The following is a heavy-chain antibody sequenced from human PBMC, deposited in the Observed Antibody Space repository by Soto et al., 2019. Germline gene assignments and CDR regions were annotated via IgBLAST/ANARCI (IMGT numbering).Heavy chain of an antibody. CDR2: IYPGDSDT. D-gene: IGHD4-4*01. J-gene: IGHJ4*02. V-gene: IGHV5-51*01. CDR3: ARSPETWEDYSNFYFDY. Sequence: PGESLKISCKGSGYSFTSYWIGWVRQMPGKGLEWMGIIYPGDSDTRYSPSFQGQVTISADKSISTAYLQWSSLKASDTAMYYCARSPETWEDYSNFYFDYWGQGTLVTVSS. CDR1: GYSFTSYW.